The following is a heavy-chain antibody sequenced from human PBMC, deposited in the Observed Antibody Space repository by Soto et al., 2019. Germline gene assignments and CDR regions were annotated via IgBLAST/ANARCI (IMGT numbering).Heavy chain of an antibody. D-gene: IGHD3-10*01. V-gene: IGHV1-46*01. J-gene: IGHJ6*02. CDR3: ARDQNYGSFVRRQYYGMDV. Sequence: QVQLVQSGAEVKKPGASVKVTCKASGYTFTSYYMHWVRQAPGQGLEWMGIINPSGGSTSYAQKFQGRVTMTRDTSTSTVYMELSSLRYEDTAVYYCARDQNYGSFVRRQYYGMDVWGLGTTVTVSS. CDR1: GYTFTSYY. CDR2: INPSGGST.